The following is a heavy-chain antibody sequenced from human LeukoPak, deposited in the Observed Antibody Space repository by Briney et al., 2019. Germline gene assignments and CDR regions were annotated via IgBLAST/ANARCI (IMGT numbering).Heavy chain of an antibody. V-gene: IGHV1-2*02. CDR2: INPNSGGT. CDR1: GYTFTAFL. J-gene: IGHJ6*04. CDR3: ARGSGHSSSSYALDV. Sequence: GASVKVSCKASGYTFTAFLMHWVRQAPGQGLEWMGWINPNSGGTNYAQKFQGRVTMTRDTSISTAYMELSRLRSDDTAVYYCARGSGHSSSSYALDVWGKGTTVTVSS. D-gene: IGHD6-6*01.